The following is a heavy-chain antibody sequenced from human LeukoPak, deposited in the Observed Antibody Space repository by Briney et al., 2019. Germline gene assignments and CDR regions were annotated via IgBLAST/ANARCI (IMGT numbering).Heavy chain of an antibody. CDR3: ARDEAIFGAGYYYGMDV. J-gene: IGHJ6*02. D-gene: IGHD3-3*01. Sequence: SQTLSLTCTVSGGSISSGGHYWRWIRQHPGKGLEWIGYINYSGSTYYNPSLKSRISISVGTSQNQFSLKLSSVTAADTAVYYCARDEAIFGAGYYYGMDVWGQGTTVTVSS. V-gene: IGHV4-31*03. CDR2: INYSGST. CDR1: GGSISSGGHY.